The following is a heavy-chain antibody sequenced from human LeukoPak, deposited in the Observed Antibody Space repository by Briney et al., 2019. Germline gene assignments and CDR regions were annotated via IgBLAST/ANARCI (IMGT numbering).Heavy chain of an antibody. CDR3: ARGPFQLGYCSSTSCYNWFDP. CDR1: GGSISSGGYS. J-gene: IGHJ5*02. Sequence: PSETLSLTCAVSGGSISSGGYSWSWIRQPPGKGLEWIGYVYHSGSTYYNPSLKSRVTISVDRSKNQFSLKLSSVTAADTAVYYCARGPFQLGYCSSTSCYNWFDPWAREPWSPSPQ. D-gene: IGHD2-2*01. CDR2: VYHSGST. V-gene: IGHV4-30-2*01.